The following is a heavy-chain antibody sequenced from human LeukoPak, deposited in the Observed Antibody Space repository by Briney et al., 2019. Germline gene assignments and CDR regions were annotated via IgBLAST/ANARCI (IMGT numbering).Heavy chain of an antibody. J-gene: IGHJ4*02. CDR1: GGSISSSSYY. V-gene: IGHV4-39*07. Sequence: SETLSLTCTVSGGSISSSSYYWGWIRQPPGKGLEWIGSIYYSGSTYYNPSLKSRVTISVDTSKNQFSLKLSSVTAADTAVYYCARDYRISIAAAGTGFDYWGQGTLVTVSS. CDR3: ARDYRISIAAAGTGFDY. CDR2: IYYSGST. D-gene: IGHD6-13*01.